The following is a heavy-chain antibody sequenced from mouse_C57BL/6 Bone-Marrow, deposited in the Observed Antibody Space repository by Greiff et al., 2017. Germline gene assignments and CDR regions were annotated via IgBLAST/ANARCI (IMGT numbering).Heavy chain of an antibody. V-gene: IGHV5-12*01. CDR3: ARHLTTVVAPLAY. CDR2: ISNGGGST. Sequence: EVQLVESGGGLVQPGGSLKLSCAASGFTFSDYYMYWVRQTPEKRLEWVAYISNGGGSTYYPDTVKGRFTISRDNAKNTLYLQMSRLKSDDTAMYYCARHLTTVVAPLAYWGQGTLVTVSA. D-gene: IGHD1-1*01. J-gene: IGHJ3*01. CDR1: GFTFSDYY.